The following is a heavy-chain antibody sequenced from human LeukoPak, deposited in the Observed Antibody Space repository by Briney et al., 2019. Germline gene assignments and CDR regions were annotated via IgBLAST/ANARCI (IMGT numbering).Heavy chain of an antibody. V-gene: IGHV4-39*07. CDR1: GGSISSSSYY. J-gene: IGHJ3*02. CDR3: ARDRSITMIVDDAFDI. Sequence: PSETLSLTCTVSGGSISSSSYYWGWIRQPPGKGLEWIGSIYYSGSTYYNPSLKSRVTISVDTSKNQFSLKLSSVTAADTAVYYCARDRSITMIVDDAFDIWGQGTMVTVSS. D-gene: IGHD3-22*01. CDR2: IYYSGST.